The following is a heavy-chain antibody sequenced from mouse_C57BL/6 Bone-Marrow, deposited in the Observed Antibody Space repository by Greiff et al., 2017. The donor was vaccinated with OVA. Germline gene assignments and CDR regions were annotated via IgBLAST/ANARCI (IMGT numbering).Heavy chain of an antibody. J-gene: IGHJ1*03. CDR1: GYTFTSYW. CDR3: ARVNYYGISPDLDFDF. CDR2: IYPGSGST. D-gene: IGHD1-1*01. Sequence: QVHVKQSGAELVKPGASVKMSCKASGYTFTSYWITWVKQRPGQGLEWIGDIYPGSGSTNYNEKFKSKATLTVDTSSSTAYMQLSSLTSEDSAVYYCARVNYYGISPDLDFDFWGTGTAVTVTS. V-gene: IGHV1-55*01.